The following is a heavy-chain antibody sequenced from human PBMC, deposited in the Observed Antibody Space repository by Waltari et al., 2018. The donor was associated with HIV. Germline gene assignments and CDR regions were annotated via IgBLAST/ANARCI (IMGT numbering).Heavy chain of an antibody. D-gene: IGHD3-22*01. V-gene: IGHV2-5*01. J-gene: IGHJ3*02. CDR3: AHILTHYDTNGHYWSPNGFDI. CDR2: IYWNDDK. CDR1: GFSHSPTGVG. Sequence: QITLKESGPTLVRPTQTLTLTCSFSGFSHSPTGVGVGWLRQSPGKALECPALIYWNDDKRYSPSLKSRLNITKDTSRNQVVLILTNMDPEDTATYYCAHILTHYDTNGHYWSPNGFDIWGQGTMVSVSS.